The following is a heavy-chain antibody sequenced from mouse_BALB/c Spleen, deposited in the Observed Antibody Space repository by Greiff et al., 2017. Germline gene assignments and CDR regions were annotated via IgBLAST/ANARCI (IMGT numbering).Heavy chain of an antibody. CDR2: ISSGGGST. Sequence: EVKLQESGGGLVKPGGSLKLSCAASGFAFSSYDMSWVRQTPEKRLEWVAYISSGGGSTYYPDTVKGRFTISRDNAKNTLYLQMSSLKSEDTAMYYCARHRTVGFAYWGQGTLVTVSA. CDR3: ARHRTVGFAY. CDR1: GFAFSSYD. V-gene: IGHV5-12-1*01. J-gene: IGHJ3*01.